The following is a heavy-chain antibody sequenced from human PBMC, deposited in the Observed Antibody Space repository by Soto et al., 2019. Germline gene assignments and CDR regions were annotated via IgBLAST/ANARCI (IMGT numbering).Heavy chain of an antibody. CDR1: GGSISSSSYY. CDR3: ASTLESYLEWLPLGEYYYYMDV. CDR2: IYYSGST. J-gene: IGHJ6*03. V-gene: IGHV4-39*01. Sequence: PSETLSLTCTVSGGSISSSSYYWGWIRQPPGKGLEWIGSIYYSGSTYYNPSLKSRVTISVDTSKNQFSLKLSSVTAADTAVYYCASTLESYLEWLPLGEYYYYMDVWGKGTTVTVSS. D-gene: IGHD3-3*01.